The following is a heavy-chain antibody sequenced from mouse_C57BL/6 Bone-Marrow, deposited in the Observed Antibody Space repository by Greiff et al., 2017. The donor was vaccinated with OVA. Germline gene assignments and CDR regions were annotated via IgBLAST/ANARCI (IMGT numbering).Heavy chain of an antibody. CDR3: ASHYYGRRGYFDV. D-gene: IGHD1-1*01. CDR2: IDPSDSET. CDR1: GYTFTSYW. Sequence: QVQLQQPGAELVRPGSSVKLSCKASGYTFTSYWLHWVKQRPIQGLEWIGTIDPSDSETHYNQKFKDKATLTVDKSSSTAYQQLSSLTSEDSAVYYCASHYYGRRGYFDVWGTGTTVTVSS. J-gene: IGHJ1*03. V-gene: IGHV1-52*01.